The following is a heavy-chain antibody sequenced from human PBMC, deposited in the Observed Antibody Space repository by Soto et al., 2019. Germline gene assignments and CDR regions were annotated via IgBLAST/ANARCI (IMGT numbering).Heavy chain of an antibody. CDR1: GFTFSTYG. CDR3: AKSVYNWNDGFFDY. Sequence: QVPLVESGGGVVQPGRSLRLSCAASGFTFSTYGMHWVRQAPGKGLEWVAVISYDGVNKYYADSVKGRFTISRDNCXNTLYLQMNSLRAEDTAVYYCAKSVYNWNDGFFDYWGQGTLVTVSS. CDR2: ISYDGVNK. V-gene: IGHV3-30*18. J-gene: IGHJ4*02. D-gene: IGHD1-1*01.